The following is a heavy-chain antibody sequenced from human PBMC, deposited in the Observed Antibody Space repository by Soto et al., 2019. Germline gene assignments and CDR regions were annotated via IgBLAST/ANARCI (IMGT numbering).Heavy chain of an antibody. V-gene: IGHV3-33*01. Sequence: QVQLVESGGGVVQPGRSLRLSCAASGFTFSGHGMHWVRQAPGKGLEWVAVVWHDGSKEYYADSVKGRLTISRDNSKNTLYLQMNSLRAEDTAVYYCARGRGGDYGGNSGYYDYWGQGTLVTVSS. CDR3: ARGRGGDYGGNSGYYDY. D-gene: IGHD4-17*01. J-gene: IGHJ4*02. CDR2: VWHDGSKE. CDR1: GFTFSGHG.